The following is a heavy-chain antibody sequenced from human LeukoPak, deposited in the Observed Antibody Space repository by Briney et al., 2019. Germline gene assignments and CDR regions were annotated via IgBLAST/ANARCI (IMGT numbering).Heavy chain of an antibody. CDR3: ARGPPNWGYDY. CDR2: MSPNSGDT. J-gene: IGHJ4*02. Sequence: ASVKVSCKASGYSFTSYDFNWVRQATGQRPEWMGWMSPNSGDTGYAQKFQDRVTMTRNTSISTAYMELSSLRSDDTAVYYCARGPPNWGYDYWGPGTLVTVSS. V-gene: IGHV1-8*01. CDR1: GYSFTSYD. D-gene: IGHD7-27*01.